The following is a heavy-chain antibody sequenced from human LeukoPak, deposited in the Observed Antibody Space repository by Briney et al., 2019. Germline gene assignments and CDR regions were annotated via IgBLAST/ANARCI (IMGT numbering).Heavy chain of an antibody. CDR2: INPDGRDT. Sequence: GGSLRLSCTASGFTFSSYWMNWVRQAPGKGLEWVAHINPDGRDTYYVDSVKGRFTISRDNAQNSMYLQMNSLRVEDTAVYYCTSWGDTTAEYFQRWGQGTLVTVSS. J-gene: IGHJ1*01. D-gene: IGHD2-21*02. V-gene: IGHV3-7*01. CDR3: TSWGDTTAEYFQR. CDR1: GFTFSSYW.